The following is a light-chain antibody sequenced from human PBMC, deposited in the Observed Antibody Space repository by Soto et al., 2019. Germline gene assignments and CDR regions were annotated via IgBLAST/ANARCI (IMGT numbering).Light chain of an antibody. CDR2: AAS. V-gene: IGKV1-6*01. CDR1: QGIRND. CDR3: LQDYNYPPT. J-gene: IGKJ1*01. Sequence: AIKMTQSPSSLSAYVGDRVTITCRASQGIRNDLGWYQQKPGKAPKLLIYAASSLQSGVPSRFSGSGSGTDFTLTISSLQPEDFATYYCLQDYNYPPTFGQGTKVEIK.